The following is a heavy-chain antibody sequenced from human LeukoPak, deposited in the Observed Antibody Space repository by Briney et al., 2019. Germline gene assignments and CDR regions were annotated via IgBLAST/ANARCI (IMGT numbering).Heavy chain of an antibody. J-gene: IGHJ4*02. V-gene: IGHV3-23*01. CDR1: GFTFSSYA. CDR2: ISGSGGST. CDR3: AKDHPGVVVAATYYY. Sequence: PGGSLRLSCAASGFTFSSYAMSWVRQAPGKGLEWVSAISGSGGSTYYADSVEGRFTISRDNSKNTLYLQMNSLRAEDTAVYYCAKDHPGVVVAATYYYWGQGTLVTVSS. D-gene: IGHD2-15*01.